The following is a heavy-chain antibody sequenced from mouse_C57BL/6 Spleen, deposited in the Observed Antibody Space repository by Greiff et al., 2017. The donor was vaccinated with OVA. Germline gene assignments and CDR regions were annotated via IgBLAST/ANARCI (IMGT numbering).Heavy chain of an antibody. CDR2: IYPRSGNT. J-gene: IGHJ4*01. V-gene: IGHV1-81*01. CDR1: GYTFTSYG. Sequence: QVQLQQSGAELARPGASVKLSCKASGYTFTSYGISWVKQRTGQGLEWIGEIYPRSGNTYYNEKFKGKATLTADKSSSTAYMELRSLTSEDSAVYFCARYYYGGAMDYWGQGTSVTVSS. D-gene: IGHD1-1*01. CDR3: ARYYYGGAMDY.